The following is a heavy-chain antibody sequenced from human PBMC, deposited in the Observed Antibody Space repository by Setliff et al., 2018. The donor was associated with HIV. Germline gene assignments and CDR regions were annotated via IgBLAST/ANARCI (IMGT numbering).Heavy chain of an antibody. CDR3: ARAAYSGTYLWEPATDL. Sequence: SETLSLTCTVSGGSISSYYWSWIRLPPGKGLEWIGYIYTSGITNYNPSLKSRVTISVDTSKNQFSLKLNSVTAADTAVYYCARAAYSGTYLWEPATDLWGRGSLVTVSS. CDR1: GGSISSYY. J-gene: IGHJ2*01. V-gene: IGHV4-4*08. D-gene: IGHD3-16*01. CDR2: IYTSGIT.